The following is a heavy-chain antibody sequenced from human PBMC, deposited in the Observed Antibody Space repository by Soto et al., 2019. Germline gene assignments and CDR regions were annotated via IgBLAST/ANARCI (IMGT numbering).Heavy chain of an antibody. CDR3: AKVLPRAYFDWIYYYMNV. CDR2: LTATGTYS. V-gene: IGHV3-23*01. Sequence: VQLLESGGDLVQPGGSLRLSCAASGFSFDAYAMTWVRQAPGKGLEWVSTLTATGTYSNYADSVKGRFTISRDNSRNTLYLQMDSLGAEDTAIYYCAKVLPRAYFDWIYYYMNVWGKGTTVAVSS. J-gene: IGHJ6*03. D-gene: IGHD3-9*01. CDR1: GFSFDAYA.